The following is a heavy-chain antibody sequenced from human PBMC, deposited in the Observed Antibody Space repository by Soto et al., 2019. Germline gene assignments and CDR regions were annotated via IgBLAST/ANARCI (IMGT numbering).Heavy chain of an antibody. D-gene: IGHD1-26*01. CDR2: INWNGGST. V-gene: IGHV3-20*04. CDR1: GFTFDDYG. J-gene: IGHJ4*02. Sequence: EVQLVESGGGVVRPGGSLRLSCAASGFTFDDYGMSWVRQAPGKGLEWVSGINWNGGSTGYADSVKGRFTISRDNAKISLCLEMNSLRADDTALYYCARAPQPGELLPMGYWGQGTLVTVSS. CDR3: ARAPQPGELLPMGY.